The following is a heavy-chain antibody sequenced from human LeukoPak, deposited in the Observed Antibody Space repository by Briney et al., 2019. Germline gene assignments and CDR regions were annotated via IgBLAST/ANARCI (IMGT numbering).Heavy chain of an antibody. CDR2: IIPIFGTA. V-gene: IGHV1-69*13. CDR1: GGTFSSYA. J-gene: IGHJ4*02. D-gene: IGHD6-13*01. CDR3: ARVTHGAAAGTSNY. Sequence: SVKVSCKASGGTFSSYAISWVRQAPGQGLEWMGGIIPIFGTANYAQKFQGRVTITADESTSTAYMELSSLRSEDTAVYYCARVTHGAAAGTSNYWGQGTLVTVSS.